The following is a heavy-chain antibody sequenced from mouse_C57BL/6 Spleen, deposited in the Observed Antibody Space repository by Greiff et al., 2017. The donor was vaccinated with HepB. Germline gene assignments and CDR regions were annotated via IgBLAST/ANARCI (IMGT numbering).Heavy chain of an antibody. CDR2: IDPSDSET. V-gene: IGHV1-52*01. D-gene: IGHD2-4*01. J-gene: IGHJ3*01. Sequence: QVQLQQPGAELVRPGSSVKLSCKASGYTFTSYWMHWVKQRPIQGLEWIGNIDPSDSETHYNQKFKDKATLTVDKSSSTAYMQLSSLTSEDSAVYYCARGDYDYDGFAYWGLGTLVTVSA. CDR3: ARGDYDYDGFAY. CDR1: GYTFTSYW.